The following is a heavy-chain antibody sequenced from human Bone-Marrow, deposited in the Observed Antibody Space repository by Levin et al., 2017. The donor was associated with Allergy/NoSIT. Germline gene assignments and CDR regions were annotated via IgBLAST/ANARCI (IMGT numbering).Heavy chain of an antibody. CDR3: ARQGEGGRAFDY. Sequence: PGGSLRLSCAASGVTVSSNYMTWVRQAPGKGLEWVSVIYSGGSAYYADSVKGRFTISRDNSKNTLYLQMNSLRADDTAVYYCARQGEGGRAFDYWGQGTLVTVSS. V-gene: IGHV3-53*01. J-gene: IGHJ4*02. CDR2: IYSGGSA. D-gene: IGHD3-16*01. CDR1: GVTVSSNY.